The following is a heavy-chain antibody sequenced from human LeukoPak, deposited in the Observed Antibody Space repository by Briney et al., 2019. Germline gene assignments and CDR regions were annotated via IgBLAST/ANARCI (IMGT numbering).Heavy chain of an antibody. CDR2: IKQDGSEK. J-gene: IGHJ6*03. Sequence: PGGSLRLSCAASGFTFSSYWMSWVRQAPGKGLERVANIKQDGSEKYYVDSVKGRFTISRDNAKNSLYLQMNSLRAEDTAVYYCARQATADYYYYYMDVWGKGTTVTVSS. V-gene: IGHV3-7*01. CDR1: GFTFSSYW. D-gene: IGHD5-12*01. CDR3: ARQATADYYYYYMDV.